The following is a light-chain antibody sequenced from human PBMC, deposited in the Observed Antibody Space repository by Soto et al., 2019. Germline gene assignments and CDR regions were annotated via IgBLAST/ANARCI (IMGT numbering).Light chain of an antibody. V-gene: IGLV2-14*01. CDR1: SSDIGAYNY. CDR2: DVN. J-gene: IGLJ2*01. CDR3: SSYSGSRNLL. Sequence: QSVLTQPASVSGSPGQSITISCTGSSSDIGAYNYVSWYQQHPGKAPKLMIYDVNSRPSGVSDRFSGSKSGSTASLTISGLQAEDEADYYCSSYSGSRNLLFGGGTQLTVL.